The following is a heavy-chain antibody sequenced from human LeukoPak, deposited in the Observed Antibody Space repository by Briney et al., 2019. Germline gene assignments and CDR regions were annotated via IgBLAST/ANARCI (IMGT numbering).Heavy chain of an antibody. J-gene: IGHJ4*02. Sequence: GGSLRLSCAASGFTFRTYWRHWVRQAPGKGLVWVSRINGDGSSTNYADSVKGRFTISRDNGKKMVYLQMNSLRDEDTAVYYCARDEAYQLLLWGQGTLVTVSS. CDR1: GFTFRTYW. CDR2: INGDGSST. CDR3: ARDEAYQLLL. D-gene: IGHD2-2*01. V-gene: IGHV3-74*01.